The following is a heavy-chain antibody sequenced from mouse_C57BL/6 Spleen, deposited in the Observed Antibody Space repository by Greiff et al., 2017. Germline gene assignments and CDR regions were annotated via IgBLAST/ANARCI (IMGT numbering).Heavy chain of an antibody. Sequence: QVQLQQPGAELVKPGASVKLSCKASGYTFTSYWMHWVKQRPGRGLEWIGRIDPNSGGTKYNEKFKSKATLTVDKPSSTAYMQISSLTSEDSAVYYCARGDIPITTVGGYWGQGTTLTVSS. V-gene: IGHV1-72*01. CDR3: ARGDIPITTVGGY. J-gene: IGHJ2*01. CDR2: IDPNSGGT. CDR1: GYTFTSYW. D-gene: IGHD1-1*01.